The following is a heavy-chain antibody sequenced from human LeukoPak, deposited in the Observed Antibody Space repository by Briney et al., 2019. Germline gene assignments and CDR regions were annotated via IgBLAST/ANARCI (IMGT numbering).Heavy chain of an antibody. Sequence: PSETLSLTCAVSGYSISSGYYWGWIRQPPGKGLEWIGSIYHSGSTYYNPSLKSRVTISVDTSKSQFSLKLSSVTAADTAVYYCARLIGMDVWGKGTTVTVSS. CDR1: GYSISSGYY. J-gene: IGHJ6*04. V-gene: IGHV4-38-2*01. CDR3: ARLIGMDV. CDR2: IYHSGST.